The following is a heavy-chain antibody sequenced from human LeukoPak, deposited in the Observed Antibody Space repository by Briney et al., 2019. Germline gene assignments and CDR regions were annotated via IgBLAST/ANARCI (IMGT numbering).Heavy chain of an antibody. J-gene: IGHJ4*02. Sequence: SETLSLTCSVSFPVTNGFHWAWIRQPPGKGLEFMGYVHHTGTTYHNPSLNSRVTISVDTSKYQFSLRLTSVTAADTAVYFCAKGTPFDFWGQGRLVTVSS. CDR2: VHHTGTT. D-gene: IGHD1/OR15-1a*01. CDR1: FPVTNGFH. V-gene: IGHV4-38-2*02. CDR3: AKGTPFDF.